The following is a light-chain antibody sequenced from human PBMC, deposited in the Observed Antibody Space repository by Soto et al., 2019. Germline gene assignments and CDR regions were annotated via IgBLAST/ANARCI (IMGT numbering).Light chain of an antibody. CDR1: SGDVGTYNL. J-gene: IGLJ3*02. CDR2: GGN. CDR3: CSYANYNTFVV. Sequence: QSVLTQPASVSGSPGQAITVSCTGSSGDVGTYNLVSWYQQHPGKAPKLIIYGGNKRPSGVSDRFSGSQSGDTASLTISWLQTEDEADYYCCSYANYNTFVVFGGGTKLTVL. V-gene: IGLV2-23*03.